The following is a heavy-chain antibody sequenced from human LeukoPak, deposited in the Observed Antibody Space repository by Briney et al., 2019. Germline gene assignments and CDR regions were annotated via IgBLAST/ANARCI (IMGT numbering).Heavy chain of an antibody. Sequence: SETLSLTCTVSGXSISSYYWSWIRQPPGKGLEWIEYIYYSRSTHYNPSLKSRVTISVDTSKNQFSLKLSSVTAADTAVYYCAQIRPSTYYDSSGSFDYWGQGTLVTVSS. D-gene: IGHD3-22*01. V-gene: IGHV4-59*08. CDR1: GXSISSYY. CDR3: AQIRPSTYYDSSGSFDY. J-gene: IGHJ4*02. CDR2: IYYSRST.